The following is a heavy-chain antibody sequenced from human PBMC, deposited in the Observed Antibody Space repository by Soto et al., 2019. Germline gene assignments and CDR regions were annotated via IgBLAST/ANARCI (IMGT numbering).Heavy chain of an antibody. V-gene: IGHV1-18*01. J-gene: IGHJ6*02. Sequence: EASVKVSCKASGYTFTSYGISWVRQAPGQGLEWMGWISAYNGNTNYAQKLQGRVTMTTDTSTSTAYMELRSLRSDDTAVYYCARDTYYYDSNYGMDVWGQGTTVTVYS. CDR3: ARDTYYYDSNYGMDV. D-gene: IGHD3-22*01. CDR2: ISAYNGNT. CDR1: GYTFTSYG.